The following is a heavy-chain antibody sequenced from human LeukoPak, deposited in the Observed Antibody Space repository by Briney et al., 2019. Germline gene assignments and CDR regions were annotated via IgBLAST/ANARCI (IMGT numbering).Heavy chain of an antibody. CDR1: GFTFSSYG. V-gene: IGHV3-33*06. D-gene: IGHD1-26*01. J-gene: IGHJ4*02. CDR3: AKGGPTGSNYFDF. Sequence: GGSLRLSCAASGFTFSSYGMHWVRQAPGKGLEWVAVIWYGGSNKYYADSVKGRFTISRDNSKNTLYLQMNSLRADDTAVYYCAKGGPTGSNYFDFWGQGTLVTVSS. CDR2: IWYGGSNK.